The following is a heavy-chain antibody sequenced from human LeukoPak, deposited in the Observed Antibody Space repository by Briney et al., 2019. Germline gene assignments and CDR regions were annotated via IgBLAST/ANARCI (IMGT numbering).Heavy chain of an antibody. D-gene: IGHD3-10*01. CDR1: GGSISSGDYY. J-gene: IGHJ4*02. V-gene: IGHV4-30-4*01. Sequence: SQTLSLTCTVSGGSISSGDYYWSWICQPPGKGLEWIGYIYYSGSTYYNPSLKSRVTISVDTSKNQFSLKLSSVTAADTAVYYCARVGFGELLIDYWGQGTLVTVSS. CDR3: ARVGFGELLIDY. CDR2: IYYSGST.